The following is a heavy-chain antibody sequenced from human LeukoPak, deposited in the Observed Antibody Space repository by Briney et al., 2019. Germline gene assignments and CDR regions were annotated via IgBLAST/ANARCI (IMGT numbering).Heavy chain of an antibody. J-gene: IGHJ4*02. V-gene: IGHV4-59*08. Sequence: PSETLSLTCTVSGGSISSYYWSWIRRPPGKGLEWIGYIYYSGSTNYDPSLKSRVTISVDTSKNQFSLKLSSVTAADTAVYYCAMTTVVTGNFDYWGQGTLVTVSS. CDR3: AMTTVVTGNFDY. CDR1: GGSISSYY. D-gene: IGHD4-17*01. CDR2: IYYSGST.